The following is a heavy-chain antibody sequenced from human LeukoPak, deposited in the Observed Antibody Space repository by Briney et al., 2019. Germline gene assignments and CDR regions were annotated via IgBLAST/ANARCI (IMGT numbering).Heavy chain of an antibody. CDR2: INPSGGST. V-gene: IGHV1-46*01. CDR3: ARERYLGIAVAGPFDY. Sequence: ASVKVSCKASGYTFTSYYMHWVRQAPGQGLEWMGIINPSGGSTSYAQKFQGRVTMTRDTSTSTVYMELSSLRSEDTAVYYCARERYLGIAVAGPFDYWGQGTLVTVSS. CDR1: GYTFTSYY. D-gene: IGHD6-19*01. J-gene: IGHJ4*02.